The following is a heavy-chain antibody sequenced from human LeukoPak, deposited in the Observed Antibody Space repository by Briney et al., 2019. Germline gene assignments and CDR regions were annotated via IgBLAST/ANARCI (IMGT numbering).Heavy chain of an antibody. CDR3: ARDLGQYYDTSDNWFDP. Sequence: GGSLRLSCAASGFTFSSYSMNWVRQAPGKGLVWVSRINSDGINTSYADSVKGRFTISRDNAKNTLNLQMNSLRAEDTAVYYCARDLGQYYDTSDNWFDPWGQGTLVTVSS. J-gene: IGHJ5*02. CDR2: INSDGINT. D-gene: IGHD3-22*01. V-gene: IGHV3-74*01. CDR1: GFTFSSYS.